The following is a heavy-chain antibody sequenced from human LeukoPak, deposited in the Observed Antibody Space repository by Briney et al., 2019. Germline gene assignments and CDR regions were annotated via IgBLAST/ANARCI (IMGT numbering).Heavy chain of an antibody. J-gene: IGHJ4*02. Sequence: SETLSLTCTVSGGSISSYYWSWIRQPPGKGLEWIGYIYYSGSTNYNPSLKSRVTISVDTSKNQFSLKLSSVTAADTAVYYCARGIWSGYHHPHLDYWGQGTLVTVSS. CDR1: GGSISSYY. V-gene: IGHV4-59*01. D-gene: IGHD3-3*01. CDR3: ARGIWSGYHHPHLDY. CDR2: IYYSGST.